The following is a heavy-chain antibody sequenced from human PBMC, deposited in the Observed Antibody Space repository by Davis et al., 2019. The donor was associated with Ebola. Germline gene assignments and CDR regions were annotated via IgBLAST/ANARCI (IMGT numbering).Heavy chain of an antibody. CDR2: ISSSGSNM. Sequence: PGGSLRLSCAASGFTFNNYFMSWIRQAPGKGLEWVACISSSGSNMYYGDSVKGRFTISRDNAKNSLSLQMNSLRAEDTAVYYCARGGANFDYWGPGTLVAVSS. D-gene: IGHD4/OR15-4a*01. J-gene: IGHJ4*02. V-gene: IGHV3-11*01. CDR3: ARGGANFDY. CDR1: GFTFNNYF.